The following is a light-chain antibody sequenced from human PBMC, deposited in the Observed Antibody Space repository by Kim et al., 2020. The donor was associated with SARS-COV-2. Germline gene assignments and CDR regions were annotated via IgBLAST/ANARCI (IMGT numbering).Light chain of an antibody. CDR2: QNN. V-gene: IGLV3-1*01. CDR1: KLGDKY. J-gene: IGLJ1*01. Sequence: VSTGQPAPITCSGDKLGDKYTSWYQQKPGQSPVLVIYQNNKRPSGIPDRFSGSNSGNTATLTISGTQAMDEAAYYCQAWGSTTSYVFGTGTKVTVL. CDR3: QAWGSTTSYV.